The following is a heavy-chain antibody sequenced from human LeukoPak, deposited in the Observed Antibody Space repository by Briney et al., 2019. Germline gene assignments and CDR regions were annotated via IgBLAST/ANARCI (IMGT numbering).Heavy chain of an antibody. CDR1: GGSISSYY. J-gene: IGHJ4*02. CDR2: IYYSGST. Sequence: PSETLSLTCTVSGGSISSYYWSWIRQPQGKGLEWIGYIYYSGSTNYNPSLKSRVTISVDTSKNQFSLKLSSVTAADTAVHYCARGSGGNYKAFDYWGQGTLVTVSS. D-gene: IGHD1-26*01. CDR3: ARGSGGNYKAFDY. V-gene: IGHV4-59*01.